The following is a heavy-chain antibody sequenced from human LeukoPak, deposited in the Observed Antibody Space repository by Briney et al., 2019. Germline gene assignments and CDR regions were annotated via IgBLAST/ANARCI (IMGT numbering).Heavy chain of an antibody. D-gene: IGHD3-3*01. Sequence: GGSLRLSCAASGFTFSSYWMHWVRQAPGKGLVWVSRINSDGSSTSYADSVKGRFTISRDNAKNTLYLQMNSLRAEDTAVYYCARDPTYDFWSGYYTGAGWFDPWGQGTLVTVSS. CDR1: GFTFSSYW. J-gene: IGHJ5*02. CDR3: ARDPTYDFWSGYYTGAGWFDP. CDR2: INSDGSST. V-gene: IGHV3-74*01.